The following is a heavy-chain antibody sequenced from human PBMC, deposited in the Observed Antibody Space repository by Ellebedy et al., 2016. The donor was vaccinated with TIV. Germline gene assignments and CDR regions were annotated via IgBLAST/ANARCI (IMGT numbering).Heavy chain of an antibody. Sequence: SETLSLXXTVSGGSVSSDNHFWGWIRQPPGKGLEWIGSISYRGSTFYIPALKSRVTMSVDTSKDQFSLKVRSVTAADTAFYFCARVAAAGHLSSVDFWGQGTLVTVSS. D-gene: IGHD2-21*02. V-gene: IGHV4-39*01. J-gene: IGHJ4*02. CDR1: GGSVSSDNHF. CDR2: ISYRGST. CDR3: ARVAAAGHLSSVDF.